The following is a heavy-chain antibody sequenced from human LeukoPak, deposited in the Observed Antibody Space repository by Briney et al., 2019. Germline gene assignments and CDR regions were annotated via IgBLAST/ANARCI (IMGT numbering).Heavy chain of an antibody. D-gene: IGHD2-15*01. V-gene: IGHV1-3*01. CDR1: GYTFTKYG. CDR2: INAGNGNT. J-gene: IGHJ4*02. Sequence: ASVKVSCKASGYTFTKYGITWVRQAPGQRLEWMGWINAGNGNTKYSQKFQGRVTITRDTSASTAYMELSSLRSEDTAVYYCATRAYCSGGSCPGPYYFDYWGQGTLVTVSS. CDR3: ATRAYCSGGSCPGPYYFDY.